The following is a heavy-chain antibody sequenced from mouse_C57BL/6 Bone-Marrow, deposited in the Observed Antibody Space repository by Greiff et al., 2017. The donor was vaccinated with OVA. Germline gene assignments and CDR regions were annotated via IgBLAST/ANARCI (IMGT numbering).Heavy chain of an antibody. CDR1: GYSFTGYY. CDR2: INPSTGGT. CDR3: ARRGGFAY. V-gene: IGHV1-43*01. Sequence: LQESGPELVKPGASVKISCKASGYSFTGYYMHWVKQSSEKSLEWIGEINPSTGGTSYNQKFKGKATLTVDKSSSTAYMQLKSLTSEDSAVYYCARRGGFAYWGQGTLVTVSA. J-gene: IGHJ3*01.